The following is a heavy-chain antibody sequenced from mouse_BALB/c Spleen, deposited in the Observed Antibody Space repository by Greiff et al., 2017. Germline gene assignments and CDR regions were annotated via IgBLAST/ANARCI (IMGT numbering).Heavy chain of an antibody. J-gene: IGHJ4*01. CDR2: ISSGGSYT. V-gene: IGHV5-9-4*01. CDR3: ARRYYDAMDY. D-gene: IGHD1-1*01. Sequence: EVQVVESGGGLVKPGGSLKLSCAASGFTFSSYAMSWVRQSPEKRLEWVAEISSGGSYTYYPDTVTGRFTISRDNAKNTLYLEMSSLRSEDTAMYYCARRYYDAMDYWGQGTSVTVSS. CDR1: GFTFSSYA.